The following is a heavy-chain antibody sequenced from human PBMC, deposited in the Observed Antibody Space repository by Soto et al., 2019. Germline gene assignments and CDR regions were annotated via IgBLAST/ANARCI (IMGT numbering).Heavy chain of an antibody. Sequence: GGXLXXXXAASXFTXXXYYXXXXXXXXXXGLEGVSYISSSGSTIYYADSVKGRFTISRDNAKNSLYLQMNSLRAEDTAVYYCASGGVVVVAAYAFDIWGQGTMVTVSS. CDR3: ASGGVVVVAAYAFDI. CDR2: ISSSGSTI. V-gene: IGHV3-11*01. D-gene: IGHD2-15*01. CDR1: XFTXXXYY. J-gene: IGHJ3*02.